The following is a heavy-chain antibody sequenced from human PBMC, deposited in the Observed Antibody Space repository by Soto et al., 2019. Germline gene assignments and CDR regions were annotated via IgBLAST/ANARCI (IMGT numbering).Heavy chain of an antibody. CDR2: ISGSGGST. D-gene: IGHD3-22*01. J-gene: IGHJ4*02. CDR1: GFTFSSYA. V-gene: IGHV3-23*01. Sequence: GGSLRLSCAASGFTFSSYAMSWVRQAPGKGLEWVSAISGSGGSTYYADSVKGRFTIPRDNSKNTLYLQMNSLRAEDTAVYYWAKGLYSDSSGYSDYWGQGTLVT. CDR3: AKGLYSDSSGYSDY.